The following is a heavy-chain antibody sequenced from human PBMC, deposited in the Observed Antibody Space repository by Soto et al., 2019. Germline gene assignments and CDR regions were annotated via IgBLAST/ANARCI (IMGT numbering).Heavy chain of an antibody. CDR1: GGSLSGYY. D-gene: IGHD6-19*01. CDR2: INHSGST. V-gene: IGHV4-34*01. J-gene: IGHJ4*03. Sequence: QVQLQQWGAGLLKPSEALSLTCAVYGGSLSGYYWSWIRQPPGKGLEWIGEINHSGSTKYNPSLMNQVNISVDTSMNQVSLKLSYVAAADTAVYDCAITWYSSCLYKAAFQIWDQGTLVTVSS. CDR3: AITWYSSCLYKAAFQI.